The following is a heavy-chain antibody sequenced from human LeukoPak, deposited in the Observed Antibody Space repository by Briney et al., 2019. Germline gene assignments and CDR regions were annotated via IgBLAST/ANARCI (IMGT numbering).Heavy chain of an antibody. D-gene: IGHD2-2*02. V-gene: IGHV1-18*01. CDR2: ISAYNGNT. CDR1: GYTFTSYG. CDR3: ARPNIDCSSTSCYTLYYFDY. J-gene: IGHJ4*02. Sequence: ASVKVSCKASGYTFTSYGISWVRQAPGQGLEWMGWISAYNGNTNYAQKLQGRVTMTTDTSTSTAYMELRSLRSDDTAVYYCARPNIDCSSTSCYTLYYFDYWGQGTLVTVPP.